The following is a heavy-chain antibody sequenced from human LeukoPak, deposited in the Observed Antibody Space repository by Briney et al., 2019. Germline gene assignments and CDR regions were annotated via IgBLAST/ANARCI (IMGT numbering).Heavy chain of an antibody. V-gene: IGHV4-4*07. CDR2: IYTSGST. D-gene: IGHD5-18*01. CDR1: GGSISSYY. Sequence: PSETLSLTCTVSGGSISSYYWSWIRQPAGKGLEWIGRIYTSGSTNYNPSLKSRVTMSVDTSKNQSSLKLSSVTAADTAVYYCARAPPQDTAMVRSYYYYYMDVWGKGTTVTISS. J-gene: IGHJ6*03. CDR3: ARAPPQDTAMVRSYYYYYMDV.